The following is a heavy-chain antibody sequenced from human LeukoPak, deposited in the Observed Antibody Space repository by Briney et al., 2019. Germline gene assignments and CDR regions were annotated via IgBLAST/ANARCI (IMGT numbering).Heavy chain of an antibody. CDR1: GFTFTSSA. J-gene: IGHJ4*02. Sequence: SVKVSCKASGFTFTSSAVQWVRQARGQRLEWIGWIVVGSGNTNYAQKFRERVTITRDMSTSTAYMELSSLRSEDTAVYYCAASYSGSYYGIDYWGQGTLVTVSS. CDR2: IVVGSGNT. D-gene: IGHD1-26*01. V-gene: IGHV1-58*01. CDR3: AASYSGSYYGIDY.